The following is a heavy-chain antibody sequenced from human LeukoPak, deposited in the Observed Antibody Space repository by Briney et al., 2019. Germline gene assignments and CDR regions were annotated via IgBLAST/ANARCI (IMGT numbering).Heavy chain of an antibody. D-gene: IGHD3-9*01. V-gene: IGHV1-18*01. CDR3: AREGEYYDILTGRDY. Sequence: ASVKVSCKASGYTFTSYGISWVRQAPGQGLEWMGWISAYNGNTNYAQKLQGRVTMTTDTSTSTAYMELRSLRSDDTAVYYRAREGEYYDILTGRDYWGQGTLVTVSS. CDR1: GYTFTSYG. CDR2: ISAYNGNT. J-gene: IGHJ4*02.